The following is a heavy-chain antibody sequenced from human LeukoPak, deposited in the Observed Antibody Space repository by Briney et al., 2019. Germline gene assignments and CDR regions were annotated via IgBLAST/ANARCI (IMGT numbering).Heavy chain of an antibody. CDR1: GYTFTGYY. CDR3: ARGGSYVRREDDNNWFDP. J-gene: IGHJ5*02. D-gene: IGHD1-26*01. Sequence: ASVKVSCKASGYTFTGYYMHWVRQAPGQGLEWMGWINPNSGGTNYAQKFQGRVTMTRDTSISTAYMELSRLRSDDTAAYYCARGGSYVRREDDNNWFDPWGQGTLVTVSS. V-gene: IGHV1-2*02. CDR2: INPNSGGT.